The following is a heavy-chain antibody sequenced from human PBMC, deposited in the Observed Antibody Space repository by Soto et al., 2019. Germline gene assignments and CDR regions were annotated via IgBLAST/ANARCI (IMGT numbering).Heavy chain of an antibody. J-gene: IGHJ6*02. V-gene: IGHV3-23*01. CDR3: AKEGPGGGRHFYYGMDV. D-gene: IGHD1-26*01. CDR1: GFTVTSNG. Sequence: EVKLLESGGGLVQPGGSLRLSCGVSGFTVTSNGVSWVRQAPGKGLEWVSAISPNGQGIWYADSVKGRFTISRDISRNTVFLQMDSLRAEDTAVYYCAKEGPGGGRHFYYGMDVWGQGTTVTVSS. CDR2: ISPNGQGI.